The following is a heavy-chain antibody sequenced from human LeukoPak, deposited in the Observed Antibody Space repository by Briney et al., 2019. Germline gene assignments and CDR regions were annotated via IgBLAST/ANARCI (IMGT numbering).Heavy chain of an antibody. CDR3: VRSGGY. V-gene: IGHV3-30-3*01. CDR2: MSPDGNKK. CDR1: GFTFSDYN. Sequence: GRSLRLSCAASGFTFSDYNMHWVRQAPGKGLDWVALMSPDGNKKYYADSVKGRFTISRDNSKNTVDLQLNSLRAEDTAIYYCVRSGGYWGQGTLVTVSS. J-gene: IGHJ4*02. D-gene: IGHD1-26*01.